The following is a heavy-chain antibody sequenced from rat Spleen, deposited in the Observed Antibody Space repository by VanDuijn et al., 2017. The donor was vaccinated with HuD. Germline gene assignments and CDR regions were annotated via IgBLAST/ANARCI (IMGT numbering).Heavy chain of an antibody. Sequence: EVQLVESGGGSVQPGWSLKLSCAASGFTFSNYYMAWVRQAPTKGLEWVAYITSSGGTTHYRDSVKGRFTISRDNAKSTLYLQMDSLRSEDTATYYCTTGPRILRLDWFAYWGQGTLVTVSS. D-gene: IGHD1-6*01. CDR1: GFTFSNYY. J-gene: IGHJ3*01. V-gene: IGHV5-27*01. CDR2: ITSSGGTT. CDR3: TTGPRILRLDWFAY.